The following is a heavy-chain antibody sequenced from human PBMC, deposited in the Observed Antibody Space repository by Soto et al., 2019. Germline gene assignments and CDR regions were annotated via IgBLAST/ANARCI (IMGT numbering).Heavy chain of an antibody. D-gene: IGHD2-2*02. CDR1: GYSFTSYW. CDR2: IGPSDSYT. J-gene: IGHJ6*02. Sequence: GESLKISCKGSGYSFTSYWISWVRQMPGKGLEWMGRIGPSDSYTNYSPSFQGHVTISADKSISTAYLQWSSLKASDTAMYYCARPVSRYCSSTSCYTRENYGMDVWGQGTTVTVSS. V-gene: IGHV5-10-1*01. CDR3: ARPVSRYCSSTSCYTRENYGMDV.